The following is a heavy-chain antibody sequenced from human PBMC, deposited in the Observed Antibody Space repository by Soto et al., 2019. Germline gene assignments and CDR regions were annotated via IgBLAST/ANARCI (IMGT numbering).Heavy chain of an antibody. Sequence: GALRLYCAGSGFTFSSPWMSWVRQASGKGLEWVANRKQDGSEKYYVYSVKGRFTISRDNAKNSLYLQMNSLRAEDTVVYYCASGSLIAAAATTYPHYWGQGTLVTVSS. J-gene: IGHJ4*02. V-gene: IGHV3-7*03. CDR2: RKQDGSEK. D-gene: IGHD6-13*01. CDR3: ASGSLIAAAATTYPHY. CDR1: GFTFSSPW.